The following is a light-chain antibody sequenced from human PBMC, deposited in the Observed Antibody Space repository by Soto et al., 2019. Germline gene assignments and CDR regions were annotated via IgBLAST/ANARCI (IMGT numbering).Light chain of an antibody. Sequence: DIQMTHSPSSLSASVLDCFTFPFLASQSIKNDLAWYQQKPGKAPKRLIYAASSLQSEVPSRFSGSGSGTEFTLTISSLQPEDVATYYCLQHNSSPQTFGQGTKVDIK. CDR3: LQHNSSPQT. CDR2: AAS. J-gene: IGKJ1*01. V-gene: IGKV1-17*01. CDR1: QSIKND.